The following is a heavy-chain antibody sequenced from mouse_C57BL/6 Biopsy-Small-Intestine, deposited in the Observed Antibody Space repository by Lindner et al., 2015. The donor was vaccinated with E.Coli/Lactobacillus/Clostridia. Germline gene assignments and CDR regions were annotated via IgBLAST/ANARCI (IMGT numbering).Heavy chain of an antibody. V-gene: IGHV5-17*01. CDR1: GFTFSDYG. CDR3: ARRGRESYTMDD. Sequence: VQLQESGGGLVKPGGSLKLSCAASGFTFSDYGMHWVRQAPEKGLEWIAYISSASGTINYADTLKGRFTISRDNAKNTLLLQMSSLRSEDTAMYYCARRGRESYTMDDWGQGTSVIVSP. J-gene: IGHJ4*01. CDR2: ISSASGTI.